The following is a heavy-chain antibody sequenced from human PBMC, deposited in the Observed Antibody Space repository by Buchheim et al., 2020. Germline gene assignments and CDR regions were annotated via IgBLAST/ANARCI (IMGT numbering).Heavy chain of an antibody. CDR2: IVGSGSTT. Sequence: EVQLVESGEHFVQPGGSLRLSCAASGFTFPSYAMIWVRQAPGKGLEWVSAIVGSGSTTSYADSVRGRFNISRDNSKDTLYLQMNSLRVEDTARYFCAKTLRGSYYYDATGYSSDSWGQGTL. CDR1: GFTFPSYA. CDR3: AKTLRGSYYYDATGYSSDS. J-gene: IGHJ5*02. V-gene: IGHV3-23*04. D-gene: IGHD3-22*01.